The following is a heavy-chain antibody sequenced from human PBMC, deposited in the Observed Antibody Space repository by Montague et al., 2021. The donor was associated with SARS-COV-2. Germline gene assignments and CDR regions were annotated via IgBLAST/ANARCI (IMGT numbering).Heavy chain of an antibody. J-gene: IGHJ6*02. CDR1: GSSISSSNYN. Sequence: SETLSLTCTVSGSSISSSNYNWVCIRHATGTELVWIGNNYYSASTYYTPSLKRRVTISVDTSKYQFTLKVVSVTAAATAVYYWARHGDIAAAYSYYGMDVWGQGTTVTVSS. CDR3: ARHGDIAAAYSYYGMDV. V-gene: IGHV4-39*01. D-gene: IGHD6-13*01. CDR2: NYYSAST.